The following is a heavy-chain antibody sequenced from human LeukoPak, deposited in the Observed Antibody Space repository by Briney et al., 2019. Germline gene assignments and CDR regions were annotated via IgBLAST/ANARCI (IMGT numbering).Heavy chain of an antibody. D-gene: IGHD3-3*01. CDR2: ISGSGGST. V-gene: IGHV3-23*01. Sequence: GGSLRLSCAASGFTFSNYAMSWVRQAPGKGLEWVSAISGSGGSTYYADSVKGRFTISRDNSKNTLYLQMNSLRAEDTAVYYCAKDSAYDFWSGYYIGGPPAVYWGQGTLVTVSS. CDR1: GFTFSNYA. J-gene: IGHJ4*02. CDR3: AKDSAYDFWSGYYIGGPPAVY.